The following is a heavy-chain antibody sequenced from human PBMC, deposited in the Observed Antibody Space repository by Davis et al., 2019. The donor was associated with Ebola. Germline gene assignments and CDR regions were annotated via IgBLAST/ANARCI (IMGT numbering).Heavy chain of an antibody. Sequence: PGGSLRLSCAASGFTFSDYYMSWIRQAPGKGLVWVSRINSDGDNTRYAESVKGRFTISRDNAKNSLYLQMNSLRDEDTAVYYCAREASGINVIWGQGTMVTVSS. D-gene: IGHD3-10*01. J-gene: IGHJ3*02. CDR3: AREASGINVI. CDR1: GFTFSDYY. V-gene: IGHV3-74*01. CDR2: INSDGDNT.